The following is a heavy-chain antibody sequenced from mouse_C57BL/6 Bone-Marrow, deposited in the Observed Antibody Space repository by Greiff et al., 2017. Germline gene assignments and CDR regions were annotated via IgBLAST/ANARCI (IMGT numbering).Heavy chain of an antibody. J-gene: IGHJ1*03. CDR2: IDPENGDT. V-gene: IGHV14-4*01. CDR3: STDYYGSHWYFDV. D-gene: IGHD1-1*01. Sequence: EVQLQQSGAELVRPGASVKLSCTASGFNIKDDYMHWVKQRPEQGLEWIGWIDPENGDTEYASKFQGKATITADTSSNTAYLQLSSLTSGDTAVYYCSTDYYGSHWYFDVWGTGTTVTVSS. CDR1: GFNIKDDY.